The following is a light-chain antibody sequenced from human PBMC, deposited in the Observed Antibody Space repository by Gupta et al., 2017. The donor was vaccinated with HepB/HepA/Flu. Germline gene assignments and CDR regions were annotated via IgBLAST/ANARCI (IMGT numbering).Light chain of an antibody. V-gene: IGLV4-69*01. CDR2: LNSDGSH. CDR3: QTWGTGIQV. Sequence: QLAPTQSPSASASLGASVKLTSTLSSGHSSYAIAWHPQQPEKGPRYLMKLNSDGSHSKGDGVPVRFSGSSSGADRYLTVSSLQSEDEADYYCQTWGTGIQVFGGGTKLTVL. CDR1: SGHSSYA. J-gene: IGLJ3*02.